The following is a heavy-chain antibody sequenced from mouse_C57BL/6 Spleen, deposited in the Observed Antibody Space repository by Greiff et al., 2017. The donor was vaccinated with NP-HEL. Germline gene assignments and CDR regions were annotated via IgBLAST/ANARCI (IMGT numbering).Heavy chain of an antibody. D-gene: IGHD2-1*01. J-gene: IGHJ2*01. CDR3: ARGNYGNYGGIDY. CDR1: GYTFTSYW. CDR2: IYPGSGST. Sequence: QVQLQQPGAELVKPGASVKMSCKASGYTFTSYWITWVKQRPGQGLEWIGDIYPGSGSTNYNEKFKSKATLTVDTSSSTAYMQLSSLTSEDAAVYYCARGNYGNYGGIDYWGQGTTLTVSS. V-gene: IGHV1-55*01.